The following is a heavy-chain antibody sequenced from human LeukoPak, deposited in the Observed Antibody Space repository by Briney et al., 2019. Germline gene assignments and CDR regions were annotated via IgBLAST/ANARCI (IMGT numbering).Heavy chain of an antibody. Sequence: SETLSLTCAVSGYSISSGYYWGWIRQPPGKGLEWIGSIYHSGSTYYNPSLKSRVTISVDTSKNQFSLKLSSVTAADTAVYYCARAPFEYCSGDICYSRHTFDYWGQGTLVIVSS. CDR2: IYHSGST. D-gene: IGHD2-15*01. CDR1: GYSISSGYY. V-gene: IGHV4-38-2*01. CDR3: ARAPFEYCSGDICYSRHTFDY. J-gene: IGHJ4*02.